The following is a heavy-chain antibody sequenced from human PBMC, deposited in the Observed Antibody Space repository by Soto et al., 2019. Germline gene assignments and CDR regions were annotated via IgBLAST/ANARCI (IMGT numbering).Heavy chain of an antibody. D-gene: IGHD3-22*01. V-gene: IGHV4-34*01. CDR1: GGSFSGHS. J-gene: IGHJ5*01. CDR2: INHSGRV. Sequence: PSETLSLTCAVYGGSFSGHSWTWIRQSPGKGLEWIGDINHSGRVNYSPSLKSRVTISLVTSKNQVSLTLTAVTAADTAMYYCSTRAYDTNGYYRFDPWGQGTLVTVSS. CDR3: STRAYDTNGYYRFDP.